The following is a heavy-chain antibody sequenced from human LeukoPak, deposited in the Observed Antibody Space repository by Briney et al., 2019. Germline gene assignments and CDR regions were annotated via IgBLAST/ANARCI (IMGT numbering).Heavy chain of an antibody. CDR1: GFTFSSYW. D-gene: IGHD2-2*01. J-gene: IGHJ4*02. CDR2: IKQDGSEK. V-gene: IGHV3-7*01. CDR3: AREGIVVVPAGLDLDF. Sequence: GGSLRLSCAASGFTFSSYWMSWVRQAPGKGLEWVANIKQDGSEKYYVDSVKGRFTISRDNAKNSLYLQMNSLRAEDTAIYYCAREGIVVVPAGLDLDFWGQGTLVTVSS.